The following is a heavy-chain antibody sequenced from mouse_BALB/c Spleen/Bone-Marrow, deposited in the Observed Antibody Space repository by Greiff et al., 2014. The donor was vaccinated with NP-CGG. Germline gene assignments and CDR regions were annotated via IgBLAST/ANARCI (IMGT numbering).Heavy chain of an antibody. Sequence: DVQLVESGGGLVKPGGSLKLSCAASGFTFSSYTMSWVRQTPEKRLEWVATISTGGSYTDYPDSVKGRFTISRDNAKNTLYLQMSSLKSEDTAMYYCTRDQRYGNYTYAMDYWGQGTSVTVSS. D-gene: IGHD2-10*02. CDR2: ISTGGSYT. V-gene: IGHV5-6-4*01. CDR3: TRDQRYGNYTYAMDY. J-gene: IGHJ4*01. CDR1: GFTFSSYT.